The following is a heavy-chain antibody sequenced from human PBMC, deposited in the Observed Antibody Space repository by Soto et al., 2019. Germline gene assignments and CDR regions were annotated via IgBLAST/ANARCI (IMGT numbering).Heavy chain of an antibody. V-gene: IGHV4-59*01. D-gene: IGHD3-3*01. CDR2: IYYSGST. CDR3: ARDYDFWSGPQRKSAFDI. Sequence: PSETLSLTCTVSGGSISSYYWSWIRQPPGKGLEWIGYIYYSGSTNYNPSLKSRVTISVDTSKNQFSLKLSSVTAADTAVYYCARDYDFWSGPQRKSAFDIWGQGTMVTV. CDR1: GGSISSYY. J-gene: IGHJ3*02.